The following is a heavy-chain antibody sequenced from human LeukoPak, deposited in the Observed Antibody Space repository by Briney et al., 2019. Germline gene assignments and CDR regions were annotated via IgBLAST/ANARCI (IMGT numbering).Heavy chain of an antibody. CDR3: ARGGYCSSTSCSYYFDY. Sequence: GSLRLSCAASGFTFSDYYMSWIRQAPGKGLAGVSYISSSGSTIYYADSVKGRFTISRDNAKNSLYLQMNSLRAEDTAVYYCARGGYCSSTSCSYYFDYWGQGTLVTVSS. CDR2: ISSSGSTI. CDR1: GFTFSDYY. V-gene: IGHV3-11*01. J-gene: IGHJ4*02. D-gene: IGHD2-2*03.